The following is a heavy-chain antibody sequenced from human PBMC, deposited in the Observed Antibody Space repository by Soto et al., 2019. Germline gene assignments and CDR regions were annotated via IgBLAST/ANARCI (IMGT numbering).Heavy chain of an antibody. CDR2: TSSSGSTI. CDR3: ARDRVVGATTYYYYYGMDV. Sequence: PGGSLRLSCAASGFTFSSYEMNWVRQAPGKGLEWVSYTSSSGSTIYYADSVKGRFTISRDNAKNSPYLQMNSLRAEDTAVYYCARDRVVGATTYYYYYGMDVWGQGTTVTVSS. D-gene: IGHD1-26*01. CDR1: GFTFSSYE. J-gene: IGHJ6*02. V-gene: IGHV3-48*03.